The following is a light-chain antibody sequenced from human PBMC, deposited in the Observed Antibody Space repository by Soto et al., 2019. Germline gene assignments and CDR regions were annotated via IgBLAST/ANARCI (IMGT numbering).Light chain of an antibody. CDR3: AARDDSLSGPV. CDR2: SNN. Sequence: QSALTQPPSASGTPGQRVTISCSGSSSNIGSNYVYWYQQLPGTAPKLLIYSNNQRPSGVPDRFSGSKSGTSASLAISGLRSEDEADYYCAARDDSLSGPVFGTGTNVTVL. J-gene: IGLJ1*01. V-gene: IGLV1-47*02. CDR1: SSNIGSNY.